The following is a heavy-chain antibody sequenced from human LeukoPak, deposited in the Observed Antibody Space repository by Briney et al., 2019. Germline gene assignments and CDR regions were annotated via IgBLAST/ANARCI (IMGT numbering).Heavy chain of an antibody. D-gene: IGHD6-19*01. CDR3: AKVGLAVAGPNEAGYFDY. V-gene: IGHV3-23*01. CDR2: ISGSGGST. CDR1: GFTFSSYA. J-gene: IGHJ4*02. Sequence: PGGSLRLSCAASGFTFSSYAMSWVRQAPGKGLEWVSAISGSGGSTYYADSVKGRFTISRDNSKNTLYPQMNSLRAEDTAVYYCAKVGLAVAGPNEAGYFDYWGQGTLVTVSS.